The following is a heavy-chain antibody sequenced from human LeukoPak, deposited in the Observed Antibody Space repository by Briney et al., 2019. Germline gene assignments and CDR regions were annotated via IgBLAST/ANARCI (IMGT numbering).Heavy chain of an antibody. D-gene: IGHD6-19*01. CDR2: IYPGDSDT. CDR3: ATDPYSSGFDY. V-gene: IGHV5-51*01. CDR1: YW. J-gene: IGHJ4*02. Sequence: YWSWIRQPPGKGLEWIGYIYPGDSDTRYSPSFQGQVTISADKSISTAYLQWSSLKASDTAMYYCATDPYSSGFDYWGQGTLVTVSS.